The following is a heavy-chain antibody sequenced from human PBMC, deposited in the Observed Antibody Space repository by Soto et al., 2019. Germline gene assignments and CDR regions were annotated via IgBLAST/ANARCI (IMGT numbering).Heavy chain of an antibody. D-gene: IGHD3-16*01. V-gene: IGHV3-30-3*01. CDR1: GFTFSSYA. Sequence: GGSLRLSCAASGFTFSSYAMHWVRQAPGKGLEWVAVISYDGSNKYYADSVKGRFTISRDNSKNTLYLQMNSLRAEDTAVYYCARDYGWFDPWGQGTLVTVSS. CDR3: ARDYGWFDP. CDR2: ISYDGSNK. J-gene: IGHJ5*02.